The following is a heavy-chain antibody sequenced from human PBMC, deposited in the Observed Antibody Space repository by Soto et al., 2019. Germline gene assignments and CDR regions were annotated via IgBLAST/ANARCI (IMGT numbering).Heavy chain of an antibody. CDR2: IIPIFGTA. CDR1: VGTFSSYA. J-gene: IGHJ4*02. Sequence: SVEVSCRASVGTFSSYAISWVRQAPGQGLEWMGGIIPIFGTANYAQKFQGRVTITADESTSTAYMELSSLRSEDTAVYYCARIRLNRDGYNLFDYWGQGTLVTVSS. V-gene: IGHV1-69*13. CDR3: ARIRLNRDGYNLFDY. D-gene: IGHD5-12*01.